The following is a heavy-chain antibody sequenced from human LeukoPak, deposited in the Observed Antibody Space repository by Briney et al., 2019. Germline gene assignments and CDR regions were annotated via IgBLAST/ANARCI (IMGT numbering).Heavy chain of an antibody. V-gene: IGHV4-31*03. J-gene: IGHJ4*02. Sequence: SETLSLTCTVSGGSISSGGYYWSWIRQHPGKGLEWIGYIYYSGSTYYNPSLKSRVTISVDTSKNQFSLKLSSVTAADTAVYYCARSRDGYKFDYWGQETLVTVSS. CDR1: GGSISSGGYY. D-gene: IGHD5-24*01. CDR3: ARSRDGYKFDY. CDR2: IYYSGST.